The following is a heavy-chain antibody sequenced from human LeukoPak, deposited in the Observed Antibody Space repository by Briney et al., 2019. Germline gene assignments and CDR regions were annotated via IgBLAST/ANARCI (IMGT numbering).Heavy chain of an antibody. J-gene: IGHJ4*02. V-gene: IGHV3-30*02. D-gene: IGHD1-26*01. CDR1: GFTFSSYG. CDR3: AKPWRPGSGNYDLGH. CDR2: IRYDGSNK. Sequence: PGGSLRLSCAASGFTFSSYGMHWVRQAPGKGLEWVACIRYDGSNKYYADSVKGRFTISRDNSKNTLYLQMNSLRAEDTAVYYCAKPWRPGSGNYDLGHWGQGTLVTVSS.